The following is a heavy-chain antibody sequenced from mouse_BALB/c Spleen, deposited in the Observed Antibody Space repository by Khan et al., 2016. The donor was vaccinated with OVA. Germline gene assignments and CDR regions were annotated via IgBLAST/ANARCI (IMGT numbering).Heavy chain of an antibody. V-gene: IGHV3-2*02. CDR1: GYSITSDYA. CDR3: ARDYYGSSYFDY. Sequence: EVQLQESGPGLVKPSQSLSLTCTVTGYSITSDYAWNWIRQFPGNKLEWMGYISHSGSSSSNPSLKSRISITRDTSKNQFFLPLNSVTTEDTATYYCARDYYGSSYFDYWGQGTTLTVSS. J-gene: IGHJ2*01. D-gene: IGHD1-1*01. CDR2: ISHSGSS.